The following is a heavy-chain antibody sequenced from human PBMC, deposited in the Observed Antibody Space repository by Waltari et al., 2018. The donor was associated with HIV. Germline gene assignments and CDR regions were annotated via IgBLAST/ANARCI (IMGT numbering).Heavy chain of an antibody. D-gene: IGHD1-26*01. CDR1: GSTFAAYH. J-gene: IGHJ4*02. Sequence: QERLVQSGAEVKNPGASVKVSCHTSGSTFAAYHIHWVRPAPGEGLEWLGWIRPSNGVTDYAQKFQGWVSLTRDTSTETVYLTLNRLRSEDTAIYYCARGESTTWANLDFWGQGTLVSVSS. V-gene: IGHV1-2*04. CDR3: ARGESTTWANLDF. CDR2: IRPSNGVT.